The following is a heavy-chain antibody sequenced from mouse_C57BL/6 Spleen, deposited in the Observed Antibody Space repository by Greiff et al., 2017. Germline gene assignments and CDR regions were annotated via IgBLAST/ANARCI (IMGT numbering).Heavy chain of an antibody. Sequence: EVQLVESGGGLVKPGGSLKLSCAASGFTFSSYAMSWVRQTPEKRLEWVATISDGGSYTYYPDNVKGRFTISRDNAKNNLYLQRSHLKAEDTAMYYCARDVIYYDYDEGTLFAYWGQGTLVTVSA. CDR1: GFTFSSYA. J-gene: IGHJ3*01. V-gene: IGHV5-4*01. CDR2: ISDGGSYT. D-gene: IGHD2-4*01. CDR3: ARDVIYYDYDEGTLFAY.